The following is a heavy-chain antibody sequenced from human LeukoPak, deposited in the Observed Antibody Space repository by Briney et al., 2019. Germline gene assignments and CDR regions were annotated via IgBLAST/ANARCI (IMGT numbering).Heavy chain of an antibody. CDR1: GFTFSSYA. D-gene: IGHD1-26*01. V-gene: IGHV3-23*01. CDR3: AGSGSYSWPLDY. Sequence: GGSLRLSCAASGFTFSSYAMSWVRQAPGKGLEWVSAISGSGGSTYYADSVKGRFTISRDNSKNTLYLHMNSLRAEDTAVYYCAGSGSYSWPLDYWGQGTLVTVSS. J-gene: IGHJ4*02. CDR2: ISGSGGST.